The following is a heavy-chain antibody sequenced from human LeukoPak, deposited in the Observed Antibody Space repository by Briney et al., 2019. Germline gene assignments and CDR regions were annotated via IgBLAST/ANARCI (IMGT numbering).Heavy chain of an antibody. CDR2: IYYSGST. V-gene: IGHV4-39*07. CDR3: ARGGLDSSGYYDY. D-gene: IGHD3-22*01. CDR1: GGSISSYY. J-gene: IGHJ4*02. Sequence: PSETLSPTCTVSGGSISSYYWGWIRQPPGKGLEWIGSIYYSGSTYYNPSLKSRVTISVDTSKNQFSLKLSSVTAADTAVYYCARGGLDSSGYYDYWGQGTLVTVSS.